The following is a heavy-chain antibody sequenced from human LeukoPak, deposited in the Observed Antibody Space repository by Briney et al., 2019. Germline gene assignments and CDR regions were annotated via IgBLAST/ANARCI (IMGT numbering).Heavy chain of an antibody. J-gene: IGHJ4*02. CDR3: ARHAKAYGSSCDY. D-gene: IGHD6-13*01. CDR1: GYSFTTYW. Sequence: GESLKISCKGSGYSFTTYWISWVRQMPGKGLEWMGRIDPSDSYTNYSPSFQGHVTISADKSFSTAYLQWTSLEASDTAMYYCARHAKAYGSSCDYWGQGTLVTVSS. CDR2: IDPSDSYT. V-gene: IGHV5-10-1*01.